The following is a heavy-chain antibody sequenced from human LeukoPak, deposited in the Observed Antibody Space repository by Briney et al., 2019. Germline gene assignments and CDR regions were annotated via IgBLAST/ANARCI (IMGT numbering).Heavy chain of an antibody. CDR3: ARDLAVSGTGWFDP. V-gene: IGHV1-2*02. CDR2: INPNSGGT. Sequence: GASVKVSCKASGYTFTGYYMHWLRQAPGQGLEWMGWINPNSGGTNYAQKFQGRVTMTRDTSISTAYMELSRLRSDDTAVYYCARDLAVSGTGWFDPWGQGTLVTVSS. J-gene: IGHJ5*02. CDR1: GYTFTGYY. D-gene: IGHD6-19*01.